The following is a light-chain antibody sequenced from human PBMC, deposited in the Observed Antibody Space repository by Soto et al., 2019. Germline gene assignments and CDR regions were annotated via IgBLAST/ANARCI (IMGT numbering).Light chain of an antibody. CDR2: WAS. V-gene: IGKV4-1*01. CDR1: QSVLYSSNNKNY. Sequence: DIVMTQSQDSLAVSLGERATINCKSSQSVLYSSNNKNYLAWYQQKPGQPPKLLIYWASTRESGVPDRFSGSGSGTDFNLTISSLQAEDVAVYYCQQYYSTLVTFGQGTKVEIK. CDR3: QQYYSTLVT. J-gene: IGKJ1*01.